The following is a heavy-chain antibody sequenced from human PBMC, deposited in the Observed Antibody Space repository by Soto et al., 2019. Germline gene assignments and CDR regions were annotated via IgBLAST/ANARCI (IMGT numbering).Heavy chain of an antibody. D-gene: IGHD6-19*01. CDR3: ARDLPQKSSYSSGPGWFDP. J-gene: IGHJ5*02. CDR1: GGSISSYY. Sequence: QVQLQESGPGLVKPSETLSLTCTVSGGSISSYYWSWIRQPAGKGLEWIGRIYTSGSTNYNPSLKSRVTMSVDTSKTQFSLKLSSVTAADTAVYYCARDLPQKSSYSSGPGWFDPWGQGTLVTVSS. CDR2: IYTSGST. V-gene: IGHV4-4*07.